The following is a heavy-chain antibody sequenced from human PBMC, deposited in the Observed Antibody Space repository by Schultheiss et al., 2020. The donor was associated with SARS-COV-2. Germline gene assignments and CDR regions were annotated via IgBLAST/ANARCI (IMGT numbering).Heavy chain of an antibody. D-gene: IGHD6-19*01. CDR1: GGSISSGGYY. Sequence: SQTLSLTCTVSGGSISSGGYYWSWIRQPAGKGLEWIGRIYTSGSTNFNPSLKSRVTMSVDTSKNKFSLKLSSVTAADTAVYYCASGRGIAVAGTRFDYWGQGTLVTVSS. J-gene: IGHJ4*02. CDR3: ASGRGIAVAGTRFDY. V-gene: IGHV4-61*02. CDR2: IYTSGST.